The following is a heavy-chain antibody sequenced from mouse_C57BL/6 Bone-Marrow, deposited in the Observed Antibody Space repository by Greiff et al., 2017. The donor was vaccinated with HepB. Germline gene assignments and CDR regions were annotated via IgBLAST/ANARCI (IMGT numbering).Heavy chain of an antibody. CDR1: GFNIKDYY. Sequence: VQLQQSGAELLKPGGSVKLSCTASGFNIKDYYMHWVKQRTEQGLEWIGRIDPEDGETKYAPKFQGKATITADTTSNTAYLQLSSLTSEDTAVYYCARGTVVAHWYFDVWGTGTTVTVSS. D-gene: IGHD1-1*01. CDR2: IDPEDGET. V-gene: IGHV14-2*01. J-gene: IGHJ1*03. CDR3: ARGTVVAHWYFDV.